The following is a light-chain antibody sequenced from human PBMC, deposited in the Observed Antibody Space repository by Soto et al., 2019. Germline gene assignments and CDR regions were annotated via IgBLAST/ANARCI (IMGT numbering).Light chain of an antibody. J-gene: IGKJ3*01. CDR1: QSINNRY. V-gene: IGKV3-20*01. CDR2: AAS. Sequence: EIVLTQSPGTLSLSPGERATLSCRASQSINNRYLAWYQQKPGQAPRLLIYAASSRATGIPDRFSGSGSGTDFTLTISRLEPEDFAVYYCQQFGISPGFTFGPGTKVDIK. CDR3: QQFGISPGFT.